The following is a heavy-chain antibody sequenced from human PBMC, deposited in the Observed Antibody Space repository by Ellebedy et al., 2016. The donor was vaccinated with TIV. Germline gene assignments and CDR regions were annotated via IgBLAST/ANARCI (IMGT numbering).Heavy chain of an antibody. V-gene: IGHV3-21*01. CDR2: ISSSSSYI. CDR3: ARGDQYSSSSGAFDI. D-gene: IGHD6-6*01. Sequence: PGGSLRLSCAASGFTFSSYSMNWVRQAPGKGLEWVSSISSSSSYIYYADSVKGRFTISRDNAKNSLYLQMNSLRAEDTAVYYCARGDQYSSSSGAFDIWGQGTMVTVSS. J-gene: IGHJ3*02. CDR1: GFTFSSYS.